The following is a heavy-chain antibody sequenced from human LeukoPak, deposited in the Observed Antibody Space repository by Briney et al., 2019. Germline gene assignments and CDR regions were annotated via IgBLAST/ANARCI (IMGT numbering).Heavy chain of an antibody. V-gene: IGHV1-46*01. Sequence: ASVKVSCKASGYTFTNYYIHWVRQAPGQGLEWTGIINPSGGSTSYAQKFQGRVTMTRDTSINTVDMDLSGLTSDDTAVFYCARGREIHGGSDTKLDDYWGQGTLVTVSS. CDR1: GYTFTNYY. J-gene: IGHJ4*02. CDR3: ARGREIHGGSDTKLDDY. D-gene: IGHD3-10*01. CDR2: INPSGGST.